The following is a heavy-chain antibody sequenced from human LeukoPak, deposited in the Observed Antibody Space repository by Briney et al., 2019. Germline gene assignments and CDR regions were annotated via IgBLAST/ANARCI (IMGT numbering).Heavy chain of an antibody. J-gene: IGHJ4*02. CDR1: GYAFLGYG. V-gene: IGHV1-18*01. CDR2: ISAYNGNT. D-gene: IGHD1-26*01. Sequence: ASVKVSCKASGYAFLGYGVNWVRQAPGQGLEWMGWISAYNGNTNYAQTLQDRVTMTTDTSTSTAYMELRTLRSDDTALYYCAREPSGGRVGAPGGPFDYWGQGTLVTVSS. CDR3: AREPSGGRVGAPGGPFDY.